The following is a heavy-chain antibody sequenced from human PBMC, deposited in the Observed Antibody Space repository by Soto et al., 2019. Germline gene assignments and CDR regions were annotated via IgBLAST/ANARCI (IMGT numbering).Heavy chain of an antibody. J-gene: IGHJ5*02. Sequence: QVQLQESGPGLVKPSQTLSLTCTVSGGSISSGDYYWSWIRQPPGKGLEWIGYIYYGGSTYYNPSLKSRVTISVDTSKNQFSLKLSSVTAADTAVYYCARELTPRGYSYDNWFDPWGQGTLVTVSS. V-gene: IGHV4-30-4*01. D-gene: IGHD5-18*01. CDR1: GGSISSGDYY. CDR3: ARELTPRGYSYDNWFDP. CDR2: IYYGGST.